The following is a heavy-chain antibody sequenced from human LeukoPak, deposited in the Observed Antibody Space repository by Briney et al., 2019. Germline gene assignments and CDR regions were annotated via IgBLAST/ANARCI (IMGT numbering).Heavy chain of an antibody. D-gene: IGHD6-13*01. Sequence: NPSETLSLTCAVYGGSLSGYHWSWIRQPPGKGLEWIGEINYSGSASYNPSLKSGVTISVDTSKNQFSLKLSSVTAADTAVYYCARGLYSSSWYKNGMDVWGQGTTVTVSS. CDR3: ARGLYSSSWYKNGMDV. V-gene: IGHV4-34*01. CDR2: INYSGSA. CDR1: GGSLSGYH. J-gene: IGHJ6*02.